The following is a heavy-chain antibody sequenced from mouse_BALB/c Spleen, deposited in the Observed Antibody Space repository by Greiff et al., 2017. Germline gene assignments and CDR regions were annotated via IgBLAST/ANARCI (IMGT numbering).Heavy chain of an antibody. D-gene: IGHD1-1*01. CDR2: IYPYNGGT. Sequence: EVQLQQSGPELVKPGASVKISCKASGYSFTDYNMHWVKQSHGKSLEWIGYIYPYNGGTGYNQKFKSKATLTVDNSSSTAYMELRSLTSEDSAVYYCAREVGDYFDDWGQGTTLTVSA. CDR1: GYSFTDYN. V-gene: IGHV1S29*02. CDR3: AREVGDYFDD. J-gene: IGHJ2*01.